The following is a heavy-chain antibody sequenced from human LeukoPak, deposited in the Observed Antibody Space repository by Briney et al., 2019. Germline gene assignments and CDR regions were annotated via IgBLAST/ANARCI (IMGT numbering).Heavy chain of an antibody. V-gene: IGHV4-59*01. CDR3: ARSSSGWYAVSDY. CDR1: GGSISSYY. J-gene: IGHJ4*02. Sequence: TSETLSLTCTVSGGSISSYYWSWIRQPPGKGLEWIGYIYYSGSTNYNPSLKSRVTISVDTSKNQFSLKLSSVTAADTAVYYCARSSSGWYAVSDYWGQGTLVTVSS. D-gene: IGHD6-19*01. CDR2: IYYSGST.